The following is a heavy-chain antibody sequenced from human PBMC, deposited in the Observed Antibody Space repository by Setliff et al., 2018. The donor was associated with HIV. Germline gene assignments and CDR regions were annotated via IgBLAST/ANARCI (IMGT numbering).Heavy chain of an antibody. V-gene: IGHV3-23*01. CDR3: ARPQHIYDDSSDDY. CDR1: GFTFSSHV. CDR2: ITPSSTET. J-gene: IGHJ4*02. D-gene: IGHD3-22*01. Sequence: AASGFTFSSHVMTWVRQAPGKGLEWVSVITPSSTETYYADSVKGRFTISRDDSKNTLSLQMSSLRAEDTAVYYCARPQHIYDDSSDDYWGQGTLVTVSS.